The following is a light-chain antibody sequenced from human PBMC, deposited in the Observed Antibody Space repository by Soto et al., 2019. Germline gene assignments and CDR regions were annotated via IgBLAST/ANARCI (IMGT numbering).Light chain of an antibody. CDR3: QSYDTSLSGVV. Sequence: QSVLTQPPSVSGAPGQRVTISCTGSSSNIGARYDVHWYQQLPGTAPKLLIYGNNNRASGVPHRFSGSKSGTSASLAITGVQPEDEANYYCQSYDTSLSGVVFGGGTKLPS. J-gene: IGLJ2*01. V-gene: IGLV1-40*01. CDR1: SSNIGARYD. CDR2: GNN.